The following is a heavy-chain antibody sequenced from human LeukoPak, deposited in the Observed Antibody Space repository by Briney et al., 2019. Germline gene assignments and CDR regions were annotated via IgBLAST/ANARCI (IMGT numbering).Heavy chain of an antibody. D-gene: IGHD1-26*01. CDR1: GYTFTSYD. V-gene: IGHV1-8*01. Sequence: ASVKVSCKASGYTFTSYDINWVRQATGQGLEWMGWMNPNSGNTGYAQKFQGRVTMTRNTSINTAYMELSSLRSEDTAVYYCARINSGSYYYYYYGMDVWGQGTTVTVSS. CDR3: ARINSGSYYYYYYGMDV. J-gene: IGHJ6*02. CDR2: MNPNSGNT.